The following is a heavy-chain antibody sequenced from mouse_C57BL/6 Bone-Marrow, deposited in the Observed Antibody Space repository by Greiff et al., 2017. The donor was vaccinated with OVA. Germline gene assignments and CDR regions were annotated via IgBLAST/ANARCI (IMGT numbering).Heavy chain of an antibody. D-gene: IGHD1-1*01. CDR3: TTSYGSSSYFDY. CDR2: IDPENGDT. J-gene: IGHJ2*01. V-gene: IGHV14-4*01. CDR1: GFTITDDY. Sequence: VQLQQSGAELVRPGASVKLSCTASGFTITDDYMHWVKQRPEQGLEWIGWIDPENGDTESASKFQGKATITADTSSNTAYLQLSSLTTEDTAVYYCTTSYGSSSYFDYWGQGTTLTVSS.